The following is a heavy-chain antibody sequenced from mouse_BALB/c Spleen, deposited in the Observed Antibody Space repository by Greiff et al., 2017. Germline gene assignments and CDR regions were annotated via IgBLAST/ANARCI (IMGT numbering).Heavy chain of an antibody. D-gene: IGHD1-1*01. J-gene: IGHJ4*01. Sequence: EVQGVESGGGLVQPGGSLKLSCAASGFTFSSYTMSWVRQTPEKRLEWVAYISNGGGSTYYPDTVKGRFTISRDNAKNTLYLQMSSLKSEDTAMYYCARHPLRGAMDYWGQGTSVTVSS. CDR3: ARHPLRGAMDY. V-gene: IGHV5-12-2*01. CDR2: ISNGGGST. CDR1: GFTFSSYT.